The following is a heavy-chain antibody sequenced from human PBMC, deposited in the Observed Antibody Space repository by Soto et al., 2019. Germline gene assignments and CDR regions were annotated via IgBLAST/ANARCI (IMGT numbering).Heavy chain of an antibody. CDR2: INPSGGST. CDR3: GRDSQPKTTPEYYYIDV. Sequence: GASVKVCCKASGYTFTSYYMNWVRQAPGQGLEWMGMINPSGGSTTYAQTFQGRVTMTSDTSTSTVYMELNSLRSEDTAVYYCGRDSQPKTTPEYYYIDVWGKGTTVTVSS. CDR1: GYTFTSYY. D-gene: IGHD1-1*01. J-gene: IGHJ6*03. V-gene: IGHV1-46*03.